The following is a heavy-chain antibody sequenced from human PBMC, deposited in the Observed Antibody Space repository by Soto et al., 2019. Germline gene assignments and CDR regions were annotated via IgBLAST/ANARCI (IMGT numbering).Heavy chain of an antibody. Sequence: QSGPTLLNPTQALTLTCTFSGFSLRTTGVGVGWIRQPPGKALEWLALLYWDDDNRYNPSLKSRLTLTKDTSKSQVVLTLTNVDPADTAPSWWAHNPRQESWADEICGKGTMVTVS. J-gene: IGHJ3*02. CDR2: LYWDDDN. CDR3: AHNPRQESWADEI. CDR1: GFSLRTTGVG. D-gene: IGHD6-6*01. V-gene: IGHV2-5*02.